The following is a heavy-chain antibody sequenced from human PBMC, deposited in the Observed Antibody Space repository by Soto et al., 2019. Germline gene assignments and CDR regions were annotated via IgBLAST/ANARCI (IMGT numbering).Heavy chain of an antibody. V-gene: IGHV1-69*01. Sequence: PGQGLEWMGGIIPIFGTANYAQKFQGRVTITADESTSTAYMELSSLRSEDTAVYYCARPYYYDSSGYRPAFDIWGQGTMVTVSS. J-gene: IGHJ3*02. D-gene: IGHD3-22*01. CDR3: ARPYYYDSSGYRPAFDI. CDR2: IIPIFGTA.